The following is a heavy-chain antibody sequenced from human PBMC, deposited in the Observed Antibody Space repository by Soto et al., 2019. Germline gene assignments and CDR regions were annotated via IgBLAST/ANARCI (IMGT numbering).Heavy chain of an antibody. CDR2: ISYDGNNK. CDR1: GFTYSTYT. D-gene: IGHD6-13*01. J-gene: IGHJ4*02. V-gene: IGHV3-30-3*01. CDR3: ARDNGAEIAAGLFDY. Sequence: PGGSLRLSCAASGFTYSTYTMHWVRQAPSKGLEWVAVISYDGNNKFYADSVKGRFTISRDNSKNTLYVQMNSLRPEDTAVYYCARDNGAEIAAGLFDYWGQGTLVTVSS.